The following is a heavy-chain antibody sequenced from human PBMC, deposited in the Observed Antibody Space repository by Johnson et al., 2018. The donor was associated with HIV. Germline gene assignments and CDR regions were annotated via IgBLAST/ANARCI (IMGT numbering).Heavy chain of an antibody. V-gene: IGHV3-13*01. CDR3: AKPFPRWFAPLETAFDI. Sequence: VQLVESGGGLVQPGGSLRLSCAASGFTFSSYDMHWVRQATGKGLEWVPAIGTAGDTYYPGSVKGRVTISRDISKNTLYLQMNSMRPEDTAVYYCAKPFPRWFAPLETAFDIWGQGTMVTVSS. D-gene: IGHD3-9*01. J-gene: IGHJ3*02. CDR2: IGTAGDT. CDR1: GFTFSSYD.